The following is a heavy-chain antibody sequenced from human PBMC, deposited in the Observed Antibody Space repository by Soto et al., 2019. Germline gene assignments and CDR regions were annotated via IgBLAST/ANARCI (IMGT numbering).Heavy chain of an antibody. CDR3: ARQRTSVVTQAYFDV. D-gene: IGHD2-21*02. J-gene: IGHJ4*02. Sequence: SETLSLTCTVSGGSISSYYWSWIRQPPGKGLEWIGYTYYSGSTDYNPSLRSRVSMSIDTSKDQFSLKLKSVTAADTALYFCARQRTSVVTQAYFDVWGPGSLVTVSS. CDR1: GGSISSYY. V-gene: IGHV4-59*08. CDR2: TYYSGST.